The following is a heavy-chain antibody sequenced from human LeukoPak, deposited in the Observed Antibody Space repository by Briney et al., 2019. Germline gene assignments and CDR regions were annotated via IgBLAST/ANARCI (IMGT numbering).Heavy chain of an antibody. CDR3: AKDPSMRWLQFSYFDY. J-gene: IGHJ4*02. CDR1: GFTFSSYG. D-gene: IGHD5-24*01. Sequence: PGRSLRLSCVASGFTFSSYGIHWVRQAPGKGLEWVAVISYDGSNKYYSDSVKGRFTISRDNSKNTLYLQMNSLRAEDTAVYYCAKDPSMRWLQFSYFDYWGQGTLVTVSS. CDR2: ISYDGSNK. V-gene: IGHV3-30*18.